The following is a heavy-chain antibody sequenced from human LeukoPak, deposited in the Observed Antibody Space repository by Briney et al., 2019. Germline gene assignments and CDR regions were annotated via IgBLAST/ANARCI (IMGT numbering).Heavy chain of an antibody. Sequence: SETLSLTCTVSGDSVSSSSYYWGWIRQPPGKGLEWIGSIYYSGSTYYNPSLKSRVTISVDTSKNQFSLKLSSVTAADTAVYYCARDWERITIFGVVILGAFDPWGQGTLVTVSS. CDR2: IYYSGST. D-gene: IGHD3-3*01. V-gene: IGHV4-39*07. CDR3: ARDWERITIFGVVILGAFDP. J-gene: IGHJ5*02. CDR1: GDSVSSSSYY.